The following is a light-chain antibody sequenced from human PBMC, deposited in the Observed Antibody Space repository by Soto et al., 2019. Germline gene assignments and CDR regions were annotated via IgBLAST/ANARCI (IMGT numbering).Light chain of an antibody. V-gene: IGLV2-14*03. CDR3: SSYTSDTTRDVV. CDR2: DVS. CDR1: SSDVGGYDY. Sequence: QSVLTQPASVSGSPGQSITISCTGTSSDVGGYDYVSWYQQHPGKAPKLIIYDVSNRPSGVFNRFSGSKSGNTASLTISALPAEDEADYYCSSYTSDTTRDVVFGGGTKLTVL. J-gene: IGLJ2*01.